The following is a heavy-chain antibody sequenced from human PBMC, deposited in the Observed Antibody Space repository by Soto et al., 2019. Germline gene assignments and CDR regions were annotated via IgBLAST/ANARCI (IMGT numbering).Heavy chain of an antibody. CDR3: ARTLYSYGPRFDY. J-gene: IGHJ4*02. CDR2: IYYSGST. V-gene: IGHV4-59*01. D-gene: IGHD5-18*01. Sequence: SETLSLTCTVSGGSISSYYWSWIRQPPGKGLEWIGYIYYSGSTNYNPSLKSRVTISVDTSKNQFPLKLSSVTAAGTAVYYCARTLYSYGPRFDYWGQGTLVTVS. CDR1: GGSISSYY.